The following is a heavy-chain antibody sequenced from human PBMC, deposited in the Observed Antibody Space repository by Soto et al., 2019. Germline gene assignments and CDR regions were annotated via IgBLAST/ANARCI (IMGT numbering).Heavy chain of an antibody. CDR3: ARGHWGSLEV. D-gene: IGHD7-27*01. Sequence: QVQLQESGPGVVKPSETLSLTCAVSGDSITDYEWCWIRQPPGRGLEWIGYVTETGRNNNLNPALKPRVTMSRDTSESQGSLKLSSVTAADTAVYYCARGHWGSLEVWGQGTAVTVSS. CDR2: VTETGRN. J-gene: IGHJ6*02. CDR1: GDSITDYE. V-gene: IGHV4-59*01.